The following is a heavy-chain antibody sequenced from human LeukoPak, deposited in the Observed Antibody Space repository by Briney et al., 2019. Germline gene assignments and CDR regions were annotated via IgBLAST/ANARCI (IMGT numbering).Heavy chain of an antibody. J-gene: IGHJ4*02. CDR2: IYYSGST. CDR3: ARRDRDIVVVPAGIQFDY. D-gene: IGHD2-2*01. Sequence: ASETLSLTCTVSGGSISSYYWSWIRQPPGKGLEWIGYIYYSGSTNYNPSLKSRVTISVDTSKNQFSLKLSSVTAADTAVYYCARRDRDIVVVPAGIQFDYWGQGTLVTVSS. CDR1: GGSISSYY. V-gene: IGHV4-59*08.